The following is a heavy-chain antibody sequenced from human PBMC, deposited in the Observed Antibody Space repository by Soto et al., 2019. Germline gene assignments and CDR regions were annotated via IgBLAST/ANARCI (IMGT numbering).Heavy chain of an antibody. V-gene: IGHV1-69*13. D-gene: IGHD4-17*01. CDR1: GGTFSSYA. CDR2: IIPIFGTA. Sequence: SVKVSCKASGGTFSSYAISWVRQAPGQGLEWMGGIIPIFGTANYAQKFQGRVTITADESTSTAYMELSSLRSEDTAVYYCTSTKRKGLTGDYVPYRSMDVWGQGTTVTVSS. J-gene: IGHJ6*02. CDR3: TSTKRKGLTGDYVPYRSMDV.